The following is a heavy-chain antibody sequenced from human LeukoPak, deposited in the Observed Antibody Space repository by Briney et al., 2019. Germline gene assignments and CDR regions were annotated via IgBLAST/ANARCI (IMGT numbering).Heavy chain of an antibody. CDR3: ASCAYYGDYEDY. CDR1: GYTFTSYG. Sequence: ASVKVSCKASGYTFTSYGISWVRQAPGQGLERMGWISGYNGNTNYAQKLQGRVTMTRDTSTSTVYMELSSLRSEDTAVYYCASCAYYGDYEDYWGQGTLVTVSS. CDR2: ISGYNGNT. V-gene: IGHV1-18*01. D-gene: IGHD4-17*01. J-gene: IGHJ4*02.